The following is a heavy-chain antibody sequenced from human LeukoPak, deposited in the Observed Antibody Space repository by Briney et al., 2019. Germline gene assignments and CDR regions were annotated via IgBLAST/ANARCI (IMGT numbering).Heavy chain of an antibody. Sequence: GESLKISCKGSGYSFTSYWIGWVRQMPGKGLEWMGIIYPGDSDTRYSPSFQGQVTISADKSISTAYLQWSSLKASDTAMYYCASHHYYGSGSYYNDYYYGMDVWGQGTTVTVSS. V-gene: IGHV5-51*01. CDR1: GYSFTSYW. CDR2: IYPGDSDT. CDR3: ASHHYYGSGSYYNDYYYGMDV. D-gene: IGHD3-10*01. J-gene: IGHJ6*02.